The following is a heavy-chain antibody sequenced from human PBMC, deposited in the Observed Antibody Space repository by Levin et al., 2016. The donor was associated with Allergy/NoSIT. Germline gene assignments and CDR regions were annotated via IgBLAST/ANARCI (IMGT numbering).Heavy chain of an antibody. V-gene: IGHV3-64D*06. CDR2: INSNGGST. Sequence: GESLKISCSASGFTFSNFAMHWVRQAPGRGLEYVSAINSNGGSTYYADSVKGRFTISRDSSKSTLYLQMSSLRAEDTAVYYCVKDLYTSGGYWGQGALVTVSS. J-gene: IGHJ4*02. D-gene: IGHD6-25*01. CDR1: GFTFSNFA. CDR3: VKDLYTSGGY.